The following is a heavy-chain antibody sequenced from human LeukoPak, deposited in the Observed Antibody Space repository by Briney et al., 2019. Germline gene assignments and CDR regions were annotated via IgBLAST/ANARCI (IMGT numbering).Heavy chain of an antibody. D-gene: IGHD2-15*01. Sequence: GGSLRLSCAASGLAFSAYKMHWVRQAPRKGLVWVSRISTDGYTTDYADFVQGRFTASRDNTKNTWSLEMNSLRAEDTAVYYCVVGGSPGYRGQGTLVTVSS. J-gene: IGHJ4*02. V-gene: IGHV3-74*01. CDR3: VVGGSPGY. CDR2: ISTDGYTT. CDR1: GLAFSAYK.